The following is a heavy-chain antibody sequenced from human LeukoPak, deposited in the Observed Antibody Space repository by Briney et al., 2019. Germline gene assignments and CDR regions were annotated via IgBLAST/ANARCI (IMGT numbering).Heavy chain of an antibody. CDR3: ARGDYGDYLVLQQDDY. Sequence: GASVKVSCKASGYTFTGYYMHWVRQAPGQGLEWTGWINPNSGGTNYAQKFQGRVTMTRDTSISTAYMELSRLRSDDTAVYYCARGDYGDYLVLQQDDYWGQGTLVTVSS. J-gene: IGHJ4*02. D-gene: IGHD4-17*01. V-gene: IGHV1-2*02. CDR1: GYTFTGYY. CDR2: INPNSGGT.